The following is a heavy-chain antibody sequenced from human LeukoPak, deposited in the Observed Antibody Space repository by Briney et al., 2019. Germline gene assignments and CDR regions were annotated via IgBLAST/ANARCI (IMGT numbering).Heavy chain of an antibody. V-gene: IGHV3-21*01. J-gene: IGHJ5*02. D-gene: IGHD6-19*01. CDR3: ARDSSGWYVAVDWFDP. Sequence: GGSLRLSCAASGFTFSSYSMNWVRQAPGKGLEWVSSISSSSSYIYYADSVKGRFTISRDSAKNSLYLQMNSLRAEDTAVYYCARDSSGWYVAVDWFDPWGQGTLVTVSS. CDR2: ISSSSSYI. CDR1: GFTFSSYS.